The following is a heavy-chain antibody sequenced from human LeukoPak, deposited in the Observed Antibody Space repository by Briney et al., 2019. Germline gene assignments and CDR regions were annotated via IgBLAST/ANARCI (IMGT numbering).Heavy chain of an antibody. Sequence: PGRSLRLSCAASGFTFSSYSMNWVRQAPGKGLEWVAFIRYDGTNKDYADSVKGRFTISRDNSKNTVYLQMHSLGPEDTAVYYCAKVPTALLLGGYFDYWGHGTLVTVSS. CDR3: AKVPTALLLGGYFDY. V-gene: IGHV3-30*02. D-gene: IGHD2-2*01. CDR1: GFTFSSYS. CDR2: IRYDGTNK. J-gene: IGHJ4*01.